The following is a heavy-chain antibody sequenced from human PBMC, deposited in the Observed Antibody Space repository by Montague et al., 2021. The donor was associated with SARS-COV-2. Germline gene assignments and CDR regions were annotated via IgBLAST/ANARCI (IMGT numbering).Heavy chain of an antibody. CDR2: IYYSGST. Sequence: SETLSLTCTVSGGSISSSSYYWGWIRQPPGKELEWILSIYYSGSTYYNPSLKSRVTISVDTTKNQFSLKLSSVTAADTALYYCARQENSSGWLKPDAFDIWGQGTMVTVSS. V-gene: IGHV4-39*01. CDR1: GGSISSSSYY. CDR3: ARQENSSGWLKPDAFDI. J-gene: IGHJ3*02. D-gene: IGHD6-19*01.